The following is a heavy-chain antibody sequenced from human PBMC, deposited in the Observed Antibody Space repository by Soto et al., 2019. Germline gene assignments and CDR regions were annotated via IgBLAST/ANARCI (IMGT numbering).Heavy chain of an antibody. D-gene: IGHD5-12*01. Sequence: ASVKVSCKASGYTFTSYYIHWVRQAPGQGLEWMGIINPSGGSTSYAQKFQGRVTMTRDTSTSTVYMELSSLRSEDTAVYYCARDRGRDGYNNAFDIWGQGPMITVSS. J-gene: IGHJ3*02. V-gene: IGHV1-46*01. CDR2: INPSGGST. CDR1: GYTFTSYY. CDR3: ARDRGRDGYNNAFDI.